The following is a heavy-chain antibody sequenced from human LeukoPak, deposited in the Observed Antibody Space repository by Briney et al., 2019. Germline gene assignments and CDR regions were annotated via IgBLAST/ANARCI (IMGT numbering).Heavy chain of an antibody. J-gene: IGHJ4*02. Sequence: PSETLSLTCTVSGYSISSGYYWGWIRQPPGKGLEWIGSIYHSGSTYYNPSLKSRVTISVDTSKNQFSLKLSSVTAADTAVYYCARDFSVGAIDYWGQGTLVTVSS. CDR3: ARDFSVGAIDY. D-gene: IGHD1-26*01. CDR2: IYHSGST. V-gene: IGHV4-38-2*02. CDR1: GYSISSGYY.